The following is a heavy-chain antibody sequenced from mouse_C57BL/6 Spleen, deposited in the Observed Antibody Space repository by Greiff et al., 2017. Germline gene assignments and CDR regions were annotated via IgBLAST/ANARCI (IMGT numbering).Heavy chain of an antibody. CDR1: GFTFSDYG. D-gene: IGHD1-1*01. CDR3: ARGTTDDAMDY. J-gene: IGHJ4*01. V-gene: IGHV5-17*01. CDR2: ISSGSSTI. Sequence: VQLVESGGGLVKPGGSLNLSCAASGFTFSDYGMHWVRQAPETGLEWVAYISSGSSTIYYADTVKGRFTISRDNAKNTLFLQMTSLRSEDTAMYYWARGTTDDAMDYWGQGTSVTVSS.